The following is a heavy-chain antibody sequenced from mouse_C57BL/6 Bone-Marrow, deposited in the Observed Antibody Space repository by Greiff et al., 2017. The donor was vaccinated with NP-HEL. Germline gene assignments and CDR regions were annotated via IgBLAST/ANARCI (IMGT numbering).Heavy chain of an antibody. J-gene: IGHJ1*03. V-gene: IGHV1-53*01. CDR1: GYTFTSYW. Sequence: QVQLQQPGTELVKPGASVKLSCKASGYTFTSYWMHWVKQRPGQGLEWIGNINPSNGGTNYNEKFKSKATLTVDKSSSTAYMQLSSLTSEDSAVYYCASPGSSYVRRYFDVWGTGTTVTVSS. D-gene: IGHD1-1*01. CDR3: ASPGSSYVRRYFDV. CDR2: INPSNGGT.